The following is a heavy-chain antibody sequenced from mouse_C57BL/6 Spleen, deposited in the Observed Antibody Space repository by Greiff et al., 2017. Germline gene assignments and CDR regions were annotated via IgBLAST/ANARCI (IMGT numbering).Heavy chain of an antibody. CDR2: IYPGGGYT. J-gene: IGHJ4*01. V-gene: IGHV1-63*01. Sequence: QVQLKQSGAELVRPGTSVKMSCKASGYTFTNYWIGWAKQRPGHGLEWIGDIYPGGGYTNYNEKFKGKATLTADKSSSTAYMQFSSLTSEDSAIYYGVIYYDYEDYAMDYWGQGTSVTVSS. CDR1: GYTFTNYW. CDR3: VIYYDYEDYAMDY. D-gene: IGHD2-4*01.